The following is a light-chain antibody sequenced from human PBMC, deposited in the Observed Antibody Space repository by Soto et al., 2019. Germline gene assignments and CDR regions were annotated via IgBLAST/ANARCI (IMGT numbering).Light chain of an antibody. CDR1: SSDVGGYNY. CDR3: FSYAGSYTPVV. V-gene: IGLV2-11*01. Sequence: QSALTQPRSVSGSPGQSITISCTRTSSDVGGYNYVSWYQQHPGKAPKLMIYDVSKRPSGVPDRFSGSKSGNTASLTISGIQAEDEADYYCFSYAGSYTPVVFGGGTKLTVL. CDR2: DVS. J-gene: IGLJ2*01.